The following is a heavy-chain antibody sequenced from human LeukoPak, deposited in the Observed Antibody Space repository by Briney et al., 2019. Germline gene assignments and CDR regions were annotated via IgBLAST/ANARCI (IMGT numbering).Heavy chain of an antibody. D-gene: IGHD6-13*01. Sequence: GGSLRLSCAASGFTLSTYSMNWVRQAPGKGLEWISYIRSSSSIIYYADSVKGRFTISRDNAQQSLYLQMNSLRDEDTAVYYCARGRGAAAGTRVFDHWGQGTLVTVSS. CDR1: GFTLSTYS. J-gene: IGHJ4*02. CDR2: IRSSSSII. V-gene: IGHV3-48*02. CDR3: ARGRGAAAGTRVFDH.